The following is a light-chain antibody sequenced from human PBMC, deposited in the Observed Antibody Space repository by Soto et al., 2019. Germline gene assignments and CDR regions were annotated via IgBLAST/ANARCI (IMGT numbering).Light chain of an antibody. CDR1: QSVSSSY. CDR3: QQYSSVPLT. J-gene: IGKJ4*01. CDR2: GAS. Sequence: EIVLTQSPGTLPLSPGERATLSCRASQSVSSSYLAWYQQKPGQAPRLLIYGASNRATGIPDRFSGSGSATDFTLTISRLEPEDFAVYYCQQYSSVPLTFGGGTKVE. V-gene: IGKV3-20*01.